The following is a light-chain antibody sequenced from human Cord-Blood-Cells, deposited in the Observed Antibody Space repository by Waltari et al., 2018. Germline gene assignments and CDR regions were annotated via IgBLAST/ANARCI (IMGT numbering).Light chain of an antibody. CDR1: QDISNY. J-gene: IGKJ2*01. Sequence: DNQMTPYPYSLPAAVGDRVTITCQASQDISNYLNWYQQKPGKAPKLLIYDASNLETGVPSRFSGSGSGTDFTFTISSLQPEDIATYYCQQYDNLPPYTFGQGTKLEIK. V-gene: IGKV1-33*01. CDR2: DAS. CDR3: QQYDNLPPYT.